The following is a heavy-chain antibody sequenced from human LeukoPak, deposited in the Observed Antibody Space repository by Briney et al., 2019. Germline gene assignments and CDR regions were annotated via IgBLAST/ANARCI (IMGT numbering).Heavy chain of an antibody. Sequence: GGSLRLSCAASGFTVSSNYMGWVRQAPGKGLEWVSVIYSGGSTYYADSVKGRFTISRDNSKNTLYLQMNSLRAEDTAVYYCARGGGGRYCSSTSCYGHWGQGTLVTVSS. J-gene: IGHJ4*02. CDR3: ARGGGGRYCSSTSCYGH. CDR1: GFTVSSNY. D-gene: IGHD2-2*01. CDR2: IYSGGST. V-gene: IGHV3-53*01.